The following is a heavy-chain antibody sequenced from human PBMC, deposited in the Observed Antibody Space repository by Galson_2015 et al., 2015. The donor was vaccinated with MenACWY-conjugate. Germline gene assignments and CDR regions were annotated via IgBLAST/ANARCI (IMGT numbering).Heavy chain of an antibody. CDR3: AREGFGYSSSGY. J-gene: IGHJ4*02. D-gene: IGHD6-6*01. Sequence: SLRLSCAASRFTFSSYRMNWVRQAPGKGLEWVSYISSSSTIYYADSVKGRFTISRDNAKNSLYLQMNSLRDEDTAVYYCAREGFGYSSSGYWGQGTLVTVSS. CDR2: ISSSSTI. CDR1: RFTFSSYR. V-gene: IGHV3-48*02.